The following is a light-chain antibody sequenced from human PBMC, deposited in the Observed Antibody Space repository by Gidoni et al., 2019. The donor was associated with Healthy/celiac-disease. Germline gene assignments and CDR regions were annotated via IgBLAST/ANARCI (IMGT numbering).Light chain of an antibody. V-gene: IGKV1-9*01. CDR1: QGISSY. Sequence: IQLTQSPSSLSASVGDRVTITCRASQGISSYLAWYQQKPGKAPKRLIYAASTLQSGVPSRCSGSGSGTDFTLTISSLQPEDFATYYCKQPMYTFGQGTKLEIK. CDR3: KQPMYT. J-gene: IGKJ2*01. CDR2: AAS.